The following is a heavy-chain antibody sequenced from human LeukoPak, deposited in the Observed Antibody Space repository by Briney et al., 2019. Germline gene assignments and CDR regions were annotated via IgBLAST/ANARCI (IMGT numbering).Heavy chain of an antibody. D-gene: IGHD3-3*01. CDR2: IKQDGSEK. J-gene: IGHJ6*04. CDR1: GFTISSYW. V-gene: IGHV3-7*01. CDR3: ARDLPVTILDV. Sequence: GGSLRLSCAASGFTISSYWMSWVRQAPGKGLEWVANIKQDGSEKYYVDSVKGRFTISRDNAKNSLYLQMNSLRAEDTAVYYCARDLPVTILDVWGKGTTVTVSS.